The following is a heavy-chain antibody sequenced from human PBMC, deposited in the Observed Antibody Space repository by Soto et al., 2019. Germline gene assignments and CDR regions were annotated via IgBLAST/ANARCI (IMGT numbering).Heavy chain of an antibody. CDR3: ARGGHVVVVTAALDY. CDR2: VNPSGGHT. CDR1: GDTFTDYY. J-gene: IGHJ4*02. D-gene: IGHD2-21*02. Sequence: QVQLMQSGAEVKKPGASVKVSCKASGDTFTDYYIHWVRQAPGQGLEWMGTVNPSGGHTTYAQHFLGRVTMTMDPSTSILYMELPSMPSDDTAIYYCARGGHVVVVTAALDYWGQGTLVTVSS. V-gene: IGHV1-46*01.